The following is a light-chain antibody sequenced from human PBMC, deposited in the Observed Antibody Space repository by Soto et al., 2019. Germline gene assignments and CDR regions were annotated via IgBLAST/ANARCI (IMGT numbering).Light chain of an antibody. CDR1: KSVSSS. CDR3: QQYDNWPPLT. CDR2: GAS. Sequence: EIVMTQSPATLSVSPGERATLSCRASKSVSSSVAWYQQKPGQAPRLLIYGASTRATGIPARFSGSGSGTEFTLTISSLQSEDFAVYYCQQYDNWPPLTFGGGTKVEIK. V-gene: IGKV3-15*01. J-gene: IGKJ4*01.